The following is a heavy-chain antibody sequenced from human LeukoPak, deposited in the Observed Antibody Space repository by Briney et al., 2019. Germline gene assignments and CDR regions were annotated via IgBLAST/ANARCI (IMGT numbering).Heavy chain of an antibody. CDR1: GGTFSSYA. CDR2: IIPIFGTT. Sequence: SVKVSCKASGGTFSSYAISWVRQAPGQGLEWMGRIIPIFGTTIYAQKFQGRVTITTDESTSTAYMEVSSLRSEDTAVYYCARGDDYSNYALGYWGQGTLVTVSS. D-gene: IGHD4-11*01. J-gene: IGHJ4*02. V-gene: IGHV1-69*05. CDR3: ARGDDYSNYALGY.